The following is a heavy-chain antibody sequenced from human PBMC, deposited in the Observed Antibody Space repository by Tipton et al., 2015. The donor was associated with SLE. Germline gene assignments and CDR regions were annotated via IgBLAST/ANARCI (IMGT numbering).Heavy chain of an antibody. CDR1: GGSISSYY. Sequence: TLSLTCTVSGGSISSYYWSWIRQPPGKGLEWIGDIYYSGSTNYNPSLKSRVTMSVDTSKNQFSLKLSSVTAADTAVYYCARGGGYSGYDGGWFDPWGQGTLVTVSS. V-gene: IGHV4-59*12. J-gene: IGHJ5*02. CDR2: IYYSGST. CDR3: ARGGGYSGYDGGWFDP. D-gene: IGHD5-12*01.